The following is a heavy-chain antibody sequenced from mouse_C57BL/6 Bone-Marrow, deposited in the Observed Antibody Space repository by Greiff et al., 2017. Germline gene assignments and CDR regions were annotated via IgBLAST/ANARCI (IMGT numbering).Heavy chain of an antibody. CDR1: GFTFTSYW. CDR2: IYPGSGST. Sequence: VQLQQPGAELVKPGASVKMSCKASGFTFTSYWITWVKQRPGQGLEWIGDIYPGSGSTNYHEKFKSKATLTVDTSSSTAYMQLSSLTSEDSAVYYCARPNYGNYWYFDVWGTGTTVTVSA. D-gene: IGHD2-1*01. J-gene: IGHJ1*03. V-gene: IGHV1-55*01. CDR3: ARPNYGNYWYFDV.